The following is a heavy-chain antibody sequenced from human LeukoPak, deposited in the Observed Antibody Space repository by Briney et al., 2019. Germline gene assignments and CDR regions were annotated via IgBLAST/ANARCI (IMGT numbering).Heavy chain of an antibody. CDR3: AKDLKWELLHPTYFDY. V-gene: IGHV3-23*01. CDR2: ISGSGFST. D-gene: IGHD1-26*01. Sequence: GGSLELSCAASGFTFPSYAMSWVRQAPGKGLEWVSGISGSGFSTYYADSVKGRFTISRDNSKNTLYLQMNSLRAEDTAVYYCAKDLKWELLHPTYFDYWGQGTLVTVSS. CDR1: GFTFPSYA. J-gene: IGHJ4*02.